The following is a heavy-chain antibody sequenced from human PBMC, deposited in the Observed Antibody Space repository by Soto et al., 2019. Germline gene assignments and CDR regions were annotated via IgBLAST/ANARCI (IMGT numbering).Heavy chain of an antibody. Sequence: GSLRLSCAASGFTFSSYWMSWVRQAPGKGLEWVANIKQDGSEKYYVDSVKGRFTISRDNAKNSLYLQMNSLRAEDTAVYYCARGGAVAGKRSFDYWGQGTLVTVSS. CDR3: ARGGAVAGKRSFDY. CDR2: IKQDGSEK. J-gene: IGHJ4*02. D-gene: IGHD6-19*01. V-gene: IGHV3-7*03. CDR1: GFTFSSYW.